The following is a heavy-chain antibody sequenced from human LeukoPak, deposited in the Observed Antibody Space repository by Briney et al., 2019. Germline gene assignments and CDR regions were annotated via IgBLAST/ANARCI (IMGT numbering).Heavy chain of an antibody. CDR3: ARATSDSYYYGMDV. CDR2: IIPIFGTA. V-gene: IGHV1-69*13. D-gene: IGHD3-22*01. Sequence: ASVKVSCKASGGTFISYAISWVRQATGQGLEWMGGIIPIFGTANYAQKFQGRVTITADESTSTAYMELSSLRSEDTAVYYCARATSDSYYYGMDVWGQGTTVTVSS. CDR1: GGTFISYA. J-gene: IGHJ6*02.